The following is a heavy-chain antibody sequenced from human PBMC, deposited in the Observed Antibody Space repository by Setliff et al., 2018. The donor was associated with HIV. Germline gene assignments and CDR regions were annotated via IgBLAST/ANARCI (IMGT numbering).Heavy chain of an antibody. CDR1: DGSFSSDY. D-gene: IGHD3-16*01. CDR2: VYHRGET. J-gene: IGHJ4*02. Sequence: SETLSLTCTVSDGSFSSDYWTWIRQTPGKGLEWIGSVYHRGETYYKPSLKGRVTISIDSSKSQISLNVTSVTAADTAVYYCARGDPFTDFDSWGQGTLVTVSS. V-gene: IGHV4-59*04. CDR3: ARGDPFTDFDS.